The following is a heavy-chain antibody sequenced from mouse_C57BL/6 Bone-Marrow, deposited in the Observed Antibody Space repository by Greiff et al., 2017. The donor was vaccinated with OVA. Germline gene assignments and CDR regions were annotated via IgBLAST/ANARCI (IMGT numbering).Heavy chain of an antibody. CDR3: TTIDYDGLPYWYFDV. V-gene: IGHV14-4*01. CDR1: GFNIKDDY. Sequence: EVQLQQPGAELVRPGASVKLSCTASGFNIKDDYMHWVKQRPEQGLEWIGWIDPENGDTEYASKFQGKATLTADTSSNTAYLQLSSLTSADTAGYYCTTIDYDGLPYWYFDVWGTGTTVTVSS. CDR2: IDPENGDT. D-gene: IGHD2-4*01. J-gene: IGHJ1*03.